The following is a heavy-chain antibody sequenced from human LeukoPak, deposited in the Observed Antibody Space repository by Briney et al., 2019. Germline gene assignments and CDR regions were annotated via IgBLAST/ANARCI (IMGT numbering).Heavy chain of an antibody. Sequence: GGSLRLSCAASGFTFSSYGMSWVRQAPGKGLEWVSAISGSGGSTYYADSVKGRFTISRDNSKNTLYLQMNSLRVEETAVYYCARRSTVIAGYYYMDVWGKGTSVTVSS. CDR1: GFTFSSYG. CDR3: ARRSTVIAGYYYMDV. J-gene: IGHJ6*03. CDR2: ISGSGGST. D-gene: IGHD4-11*01. V-gene: IGHV3-23*01.